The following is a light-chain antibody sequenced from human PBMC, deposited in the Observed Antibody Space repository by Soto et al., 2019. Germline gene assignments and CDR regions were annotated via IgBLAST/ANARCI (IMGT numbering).Light chain of an antibody. J-gene: IGLJ3*02. V-gene: IGLV2-23*01. Sequence: QSALTQPASVSGSPGQSITISCTGTSSDVGSYNLVSWYQQHPGKAPKLMIYEGSKRSSGVSNRFSGSKSSNTASLTISGLQAEDEADYYCCSYAGSSTWVFGGGTKVTVL. CDR1: SSDVGSYNL. CDR2: EGS. CDR3: CSYAGSSTWV.